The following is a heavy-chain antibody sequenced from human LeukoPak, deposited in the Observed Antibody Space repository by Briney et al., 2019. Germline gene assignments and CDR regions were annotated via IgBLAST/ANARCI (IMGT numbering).Heavy chain of an antibody. J-gene: IGHJ4*02. CDR2: IRYDGSNE. CDR3: AKDRPPWVVRGVYFDY. V-gene: IGHV3-30*02. CDR1: GFTFSSYG. D-gene: IGHD3-10*01. Sequence: LTGGSLRLSCAASGFTFSSYGMHWVRQAPGKGLEWVSFIRYDGSNEYYADSVRGRFTISRDNSKNTLYLQMNSLRAEDTAVYYCAKDRPPWVVRGVYFDYWGQGTLVTVSS.